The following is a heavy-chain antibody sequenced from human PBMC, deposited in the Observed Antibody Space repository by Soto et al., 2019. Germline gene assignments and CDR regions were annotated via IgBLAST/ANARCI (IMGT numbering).Heavy chain of an antibody. D-gene: IGHD6-6*01. J-gene: IGHJ5*02. CDR2: INAGNGNT. CDR3: ARDLALNFEYSSSYWFDP. V-gene: IGHV1-3*01. CDR1: GYTFTSYA. Sequence: GASVKVSCKASGYTFTSYAMHWVRQAPGQRLEWMGWINAGNGNTKYSQKFQGRVTITRDTSASTAYMELSSLRSEDTAVYYCARDLALNFEYSSSYWFDPWGQGTLVTVSS.